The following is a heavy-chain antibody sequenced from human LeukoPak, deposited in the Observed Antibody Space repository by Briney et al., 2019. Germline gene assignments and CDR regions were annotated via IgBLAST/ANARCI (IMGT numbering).Heavy chain of an antibody. Sequence: PSETLPLTCTVSGGSISSYFWSWIRQPPGKGLEWIGYMDYRGSANYYPSLKSRVTISVDTSKNQFSLKLSSVTAADTAVYYCARQRSRYGPEFDYWGQGTLVTVFS. CDR2: MDYRGSA. CDR3: ARQRSRYGPEFDY. CDR1: GGSISSYF. J-gene: IGHJ4*02. V-gene: IGHV4-59*01. D-gene: IGHD5-24*01.